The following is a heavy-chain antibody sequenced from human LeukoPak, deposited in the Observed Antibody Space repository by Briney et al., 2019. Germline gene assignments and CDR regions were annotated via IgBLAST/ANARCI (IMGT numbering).Heavy chain of an antibody. D-gene: IGHD2-2*01. CDR2: IHYSGTT. V-gene: IGHV4-59*02. Sequence: PSETLSLTCTVSGGSVSSFYWSWIRQAPGKGLEWVGYIHYSGTTNYNPSLQSRVTISMDTAKNQLSLKLSSVTAADTAVYYCTRDPGYCSSTTCYFDYWGQGTLVTVSS. J-gene: IGHJ4*02. CDR1: GGSVSSFY. CDR3: TRDPGYCSSTTCYFDY.